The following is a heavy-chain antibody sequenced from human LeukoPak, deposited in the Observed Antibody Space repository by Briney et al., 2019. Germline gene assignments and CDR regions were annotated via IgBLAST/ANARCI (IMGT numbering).Heavy chain of an antibody. CDR1: GFTFSSYS. Sequence: GGSLRLSCAASGFTFSSYSMNWVRQAPGTGLEWVSSISSSSSYIYYAESVTCRFTISSENAKNSLYLQMNSLRAEDTAVYYCATQDIVVVVAATLYDAFDIWGQGTTVTVSS. CDR3: ATQDIVVVVAATLYDAFDI. J-gene: IGHJ3*02. D-gene: IGHD2-15*01. V-gene: IGHV3-21*01. CDR2: ISSSSSYI.